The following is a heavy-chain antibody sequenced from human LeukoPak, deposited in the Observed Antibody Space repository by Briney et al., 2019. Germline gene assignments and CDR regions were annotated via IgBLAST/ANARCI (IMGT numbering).Heavy chain of an antibody. CDR1: GYSISSNYY. D-gene: IGHD3-3*01. CDR2: IYHSGST. Sequence: SETLSLTXTVSGYSISSNYYWGWMRQPPGKGLEWIGSIYHSGSTYYNPSLKSRVTISADTSKNQFSLKLSSVTAADTAVYFCARDAYYDFWSGYSRGADYWGQGTLVTVSS. V-gene: IGHV4-38-2*02. J-gene: IGHJ4*02. CDR3: ARDAYYDFWSGYSRGADY.